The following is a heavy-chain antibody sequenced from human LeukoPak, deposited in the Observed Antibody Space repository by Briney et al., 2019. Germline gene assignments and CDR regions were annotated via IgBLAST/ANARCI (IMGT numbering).Heavy chain of an antibody. Sequence: ASVMLSCNASGYTFTGYSMHSVGQAPGQGLEWMGRINPNSVGTNYAQNFQGMVTMTRDTSISTAYIELSRLRSDDTAVYYSARQDDYYDSSGYYYVVLQHWGQGTLVTVYS. D-gene: IGHD3-22*01. J-gene: IGHJ1*01. CDR2: INPNSVGT. CDR3: ARQDDYYDSSGYYYVVLQH. CDR1: GYTFTGYS. V-gene: IGHV1-2*02.